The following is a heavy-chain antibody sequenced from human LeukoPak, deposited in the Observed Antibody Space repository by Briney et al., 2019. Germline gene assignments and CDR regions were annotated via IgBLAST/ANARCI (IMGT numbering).Heavy chain of an antibody. J-gene: IGHJ4*02. Sequence: PSETLSLTCTVSGGSISSGSYYWSWIRQPAGKGLEWIGRIYTSGSTNYNPSLKSRVTISVDTSKNQFSLKLSSVTAADTAVYYCARDFGDGYNNDYWGQGTLVTVSS. CDR3: ARDFGDGYNNDY. CDR2: IYTSGST. CDR1: GGSISSGSYY. D-gene: IGHD5-24*01. V-gene: IGHV4-61*02.